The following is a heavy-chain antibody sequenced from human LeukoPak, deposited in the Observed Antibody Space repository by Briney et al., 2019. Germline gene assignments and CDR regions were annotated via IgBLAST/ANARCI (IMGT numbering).Heavy chain of an antibody. Sequence: SETPSLTCTVSGGSISSSSYYWGWIRQPPGKGLEWIGSIYYSGSTYYNPSLKSRVTISVDTSKNQFSLKLSSVTAADTAVYYCAGRHDYGGNDGGSHDFDYWGRGTLVTVSS. CDR2: IYYSGST. CDR1: GGSISSSSYY. CDR3: AGRHDYGGNDGGSHDFDY. D-gene: IGHD4-23*01. V-gene: IGHV4-39*05. J-gene: IGHJ4*02.